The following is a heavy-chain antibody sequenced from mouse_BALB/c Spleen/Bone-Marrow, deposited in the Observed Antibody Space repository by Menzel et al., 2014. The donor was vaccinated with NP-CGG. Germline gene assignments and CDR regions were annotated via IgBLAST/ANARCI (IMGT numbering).Heavy chain of an antibody. CDR1: GFTFSDFY. J-gene: IGHJ3*01. D-gene: IGHD2-10*02. CDR3: ARDVGYGNYFVY. CDR2: SRNRAKYYTT. Sequence: EVQGVESGGGLVQPGDSLRLSCATSGFTFSDFYMEWVRQPPGKRLGWIATSRNRAKYYTTEYSASVKGRFIVSRDTSQSVLYLQMNALRAEDTAIYYCARDVGYGNYFVYWGQGTLVTVSA. V-gene: IGHV7-1*02.